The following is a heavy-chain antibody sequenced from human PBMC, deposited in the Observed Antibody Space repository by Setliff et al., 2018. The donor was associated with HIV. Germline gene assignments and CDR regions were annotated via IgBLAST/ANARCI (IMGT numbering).Heavy chain of an antibody. CDR1: GGSIASSTHY. CDR3: ARHEGYNDFLTGYFRYKWYDP. Sequence: LSLTCTVSGGSIASSTHYWAWIRQSPGKGLEWIGSVYYNGATDHNPSLKSRVTISVDTSNQQFSLKLSSVTAADTAVYYCARHEGYNDFLTGYFRYKWYDPWGQGTLVTVSS. D-gene: IGHD3-9*01. J-gene: IGHJ5*02. V-gene: IGHV4-39*01. CDR2: VYYNGAT.